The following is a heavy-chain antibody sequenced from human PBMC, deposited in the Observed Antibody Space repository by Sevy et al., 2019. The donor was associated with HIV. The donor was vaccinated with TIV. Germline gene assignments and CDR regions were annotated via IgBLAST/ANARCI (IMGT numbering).Heavy chain of an antibody. CDR3: TAGVRTSDFDY. V-gene: IGHV3-15*01. CDR2: IKSKIDGATR. Sequence: GGSLRLSCEASGFTFNNAWMSWVRQAPGKGLEWVGRIKSKIDGATRDFAAPVKGRFAISRDDSKNTLYLQMNSLKTEDTAVYYCTAGVRTSDFDYWGRGVLVTVSS. CDR1: GFTFNNAW. J-gene: IGHJ4*02.